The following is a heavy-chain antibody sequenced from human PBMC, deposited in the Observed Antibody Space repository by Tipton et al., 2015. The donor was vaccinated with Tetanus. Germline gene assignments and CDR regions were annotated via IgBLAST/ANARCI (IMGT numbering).Heavy chain of an antibody. CDR1: GYTFTNNW. D-gene: IGHD1-26*01. V-gene: IGHV5-51*01. Sequence: QLMQSGAEVKKPGESLKISCKGSGYTFTNNWIAWVRQMPGKGLEWMGIIHPSDSDTRYSPSFQGQVTFSADKSISTAYLQWSSLKASDTAIYYCTRKGRAFDIWGQGTVVTVSS. CDR2: IHPSDSDT. J-gene: IGHJ3*02. CDR3: TRKGRAFDI.